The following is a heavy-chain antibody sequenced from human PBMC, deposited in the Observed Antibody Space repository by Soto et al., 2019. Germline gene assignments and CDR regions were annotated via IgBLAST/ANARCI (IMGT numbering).Heavy chain of an antibody. V-gene: IGHV3-7*04. Sequence: EVQLVESGGGLVQPGGSLRLSCAASGLTFSSNWMSWVRQAPGRGLECVANIKQDGNEKYYVDSVKGRFTISRDNAKNSLCLRMNSLRAEDTAVYYCARVVGAPNWFDPWGQGTLVTVSS. CDR3: ARVVGAPNWFDP. CDR1: GLTFSSNW. D-gene: IGHD1-26*01. J-gene: IGHJ5*02. CDR2: IKQDGNEK.